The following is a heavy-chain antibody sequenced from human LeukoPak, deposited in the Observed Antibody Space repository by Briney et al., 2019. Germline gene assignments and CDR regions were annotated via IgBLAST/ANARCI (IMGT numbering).Heavy chain of an antibody. Sequence: PSETLSLTCTVSGGSISSYYWSWVRQPPGKGLEWIGYIYYSGSTNYNPSLKSRVTISVDTSKNQFSLKLSSVTAADTAVYYCAKVGYCDAGPCYFDYWGQGTLVTVSS. D-gene: IGHD2-15*01. CDR3: AKVGYCDAGPCYFDY. V-gene: IGHV4-59*01. CDR2: IYYSGST. CDR1: GGSISSYY. J-gene: IGHJ4*02.